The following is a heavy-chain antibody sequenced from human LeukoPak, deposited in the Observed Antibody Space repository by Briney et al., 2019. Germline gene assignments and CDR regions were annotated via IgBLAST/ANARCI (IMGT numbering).Heavy chain of an antibody. CDR1: GFTFSTYG. D-gene: IGHD6-19*01. CDR2: ISYDGSNK. J-gene: IGHJ4*02. V-gene: IGHV3-30*03. CDR3: ARDVRWLDY. Sequence: GGSLRLSCAASGFTFSTYGMHWVRQAPGKGLEWVAVISYDGSNKYYADSVKVRFTISRDNSKNTLYLQMNSLRAEDTAAYYCARDVRWLDYWGQGTLVTVSS.